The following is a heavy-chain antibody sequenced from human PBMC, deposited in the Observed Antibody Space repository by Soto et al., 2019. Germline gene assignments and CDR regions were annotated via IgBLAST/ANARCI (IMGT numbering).Heavy chain of an antibody. V-gene: IGHV1-69*06. D-gene: IGHD3-10*01. J-gene: IGHJ5*02. Sequence: SVKVSCKASGDTFSTYSITWMRQAPGRGLEWVGGIIPRSAKSNYAQKFQGRVTITVDKSSTTAYMELSSLRSDDTAVYYCARGSTIVRGAPSWFDPWGQGTLVTVSS. CDR1: GDTFSTYS. CDR2: IIPRSAKS. CDR3: ARGSTIVRGAPSWFDP.